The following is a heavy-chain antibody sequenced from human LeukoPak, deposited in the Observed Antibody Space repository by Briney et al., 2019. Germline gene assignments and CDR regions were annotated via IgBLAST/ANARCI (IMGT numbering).Heavy chain of an antibody. CDR1: GDSISRYY. V-gene: IGHV4-4*07. CDR3: ASEGYCSGGSCPDY. D-gene: IGHD2-15*01. J-gene: IGHJ4*02. Sequence: SETLSLTCTVSGDSISRYYWSWIRQPAGKGPEWIGRIYTSGSTNYNPSLKSRVTMSVDTSKNQFSLKLSSVTAADTAVYYCASEGYCSGGSCPDYWGQGTLVTVSS. CDR2: IYTSGST.